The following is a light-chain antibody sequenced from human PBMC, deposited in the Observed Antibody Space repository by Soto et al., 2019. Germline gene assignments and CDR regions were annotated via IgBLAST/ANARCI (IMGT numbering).Light chain of an antibody. V-gene: IGKV3-11*01. CDR2: DAS. CDR3: QQRSNWT. CDR1: QSVSSY. J-gene: IGKJ4*01. Sequence: EIVLTQSPATLSLSPGERATLSCRASQSVSSYLAWYQQKPGQAPRLLIYDASNRATGIPARFSGSGSGTDFTLTISSLEPEDFAIYYCQQRSNWTFGGGNKVEIK.